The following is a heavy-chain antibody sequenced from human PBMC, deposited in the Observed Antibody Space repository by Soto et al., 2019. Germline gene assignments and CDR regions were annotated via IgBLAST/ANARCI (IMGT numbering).Heavy chain of an antibody. D-gene: IGHD6-6*01. V-gene: IGHV4-61*01. CDR2: IYYSGST. CDR1: GGSVSGGNYY. J-gene: IGHJ5*02. Sequence: PSETLSLTCTVSGGSVSGGNYYWSWIRQPPGKGLEWIGYIYYSGSTSYNPSLKSRVTISVDTSKNQFSLKLTSVTAADTAVYYCAREKEWIAARSRWFDPWGQGTLVTVSS. CDR3: AREKEWIAARSRWFDP.